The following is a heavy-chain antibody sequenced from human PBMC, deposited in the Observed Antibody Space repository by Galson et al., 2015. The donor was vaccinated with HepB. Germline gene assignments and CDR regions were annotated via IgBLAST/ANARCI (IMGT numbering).Heavy chain of an antibody. V-gene: IGHV4-59*08. D-gene: IGHD3-16*01. CDR1: GGSISSYY. CDR2: IYYSGST. Sequence: ETLSLTCTVSGGSISSYYWSWIRQPPGKGLEWIGYIYYSGSTNYNPSLKSRVTISVDTSKNQFSLKLSSVTAADTAVYYCARPGGVGEWDAFDIWGQGTMVTVSS. J-gene: IGHJ3*02. CDR3: ARPGGVGEWDAFDI.